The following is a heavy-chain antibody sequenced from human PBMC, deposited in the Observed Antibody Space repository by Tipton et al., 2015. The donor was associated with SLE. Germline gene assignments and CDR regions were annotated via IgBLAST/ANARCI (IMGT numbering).Heavy chain of an antibody. D-gene: IGHD3-10*01. CDR1: GGSISSYY. J-gene: IGHJ3*02. CDR3: ARDRGDADAFDI. CDR2: IYTSGST. Sequence: TLSLTCTVSGGSISSYYWSWIRQPPGKGLEWIGYIYTSGSTNYNPSLKSRVTMSVGTSKNQFSLKLSSVTAADTAVYYCARDRGDADAFDIWGQGTMVTVSS. V-gene: IGHV4-4*08.